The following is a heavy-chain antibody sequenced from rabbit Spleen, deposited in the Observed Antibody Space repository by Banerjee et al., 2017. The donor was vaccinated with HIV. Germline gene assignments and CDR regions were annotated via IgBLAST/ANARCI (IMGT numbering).Heavy chain of an antibody. CDR1: GFSFSNKAV. Sequence: EQLGESGGGLVKPEGSLKLSCTASGFSFSNKAVMCWVRQAPGKGLEWISCIAGSSSGFTYSATWAKGRFTISKTTSTTVTLQMTSRTAADTATYFCARDTGSSFSSYGIDLWGPGTLVTVS. V-gene: IGHV1S45*01. CDR2: IAGSSSGFT. J-gene: IGHJ6*01. CDR3: ARDTGSSFSSYGIDL. D-gene: IGHD8-1*01.